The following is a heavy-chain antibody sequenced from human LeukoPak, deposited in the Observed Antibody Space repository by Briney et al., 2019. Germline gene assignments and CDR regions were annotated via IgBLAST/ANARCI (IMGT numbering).Heavy chain of an antibody. D-gene: IGHD3-3*01. CDR1: GFTFSSYW. CDR2: IKQDGSEK. V-gene: IGHV3-7*01. Sequence: PGGSLRLSCAASGFTFSSYWMSWVRQAPGKGLEWVANIKQDGSEKYYVDSVKGRFTISRDNAKNSLYLQMSSLRAEDTAVYYCARDPLEYYDFWSGYYSGGIDVWGQGTTVTVSS. CDR3: ARDPLEYYDFWSGYYSGGIDV. J-gene: IGHJ6*02.